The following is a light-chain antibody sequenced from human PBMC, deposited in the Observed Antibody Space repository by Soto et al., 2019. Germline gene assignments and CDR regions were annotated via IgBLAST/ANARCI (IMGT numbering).Light chain of an antibody. V-gene: IGLV2-14*01. CDR1: SSDIGDYNY. Sequence: QSALTQPASVSGSPGQSITISCSGTSSDIGDYNYVSWYQHHPGKAPKPMIYDVSNRPSGVSNRFSGSKSGNTASLTISGLQAEDEADYYCSSYTSSSTYVFGTGTKLTVL. J-gene: IGLJ1*01. CDR2: DVS. CDR3: SSYTSSSTYV.